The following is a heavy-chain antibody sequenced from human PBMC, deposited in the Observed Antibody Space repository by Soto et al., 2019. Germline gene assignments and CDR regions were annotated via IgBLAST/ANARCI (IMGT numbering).Heavy chain of an antibody. CDR3: ARLSVRYCSGGSCSQLDY. V-gene: IGHV3-48*02. CDR1: GFTFSTYS. CDR2: ISSSGGTI. D-gene: IGHD2-15*01. Sequence: GGSLRLSCAACGFTFSTYSMNWVRQAPGKGLEWVSFISSSGGTIYYADSVKGRFTISRDNAKNSLYLQMNSLSDEDTAVYYCARLSVRYCSGGSCSQLDYWGQGTLVTVSS. J-gene: IGHJ4*02.